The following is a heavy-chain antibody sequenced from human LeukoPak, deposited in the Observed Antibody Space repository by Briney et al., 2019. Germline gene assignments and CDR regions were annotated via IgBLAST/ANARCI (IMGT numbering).Heavy chain of an antibody. CDR2: IYYSGST. CDR1: GGSISSYY. CDR3: ARGSHKYYYDSSGYLFDY. D-gene: IGHD3-22*01. Sequence: SETLSLTCTVSGGSISSYYWSWIRQPPGKGLEWIGYIYYSGSTNYNPFLKSRVTISVDTSKNQFSLKLSSVTAADTAVYYCARGSHKYYYDSSGYLFDYWGQGTLVTVSS. V-gene: IGHV4-59*01. J-gene: IGHJ4*02.